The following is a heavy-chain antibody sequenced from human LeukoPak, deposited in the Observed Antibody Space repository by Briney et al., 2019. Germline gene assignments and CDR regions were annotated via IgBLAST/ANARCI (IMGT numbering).Heavy chain of an antibody. D-gene: IGHD6-13*01. CDR1: GGSISSGGYY. J-gene: IGHJ6*02. CDR3: ARARPLAAAGNYYYYYGMDV. CDR2: IYYSGST. V-gene: IGHV4-31*03. Sequence: PSETLSLTCTVSGGSISSGGYYWSWIRQHPGTGLEWIGYIYYSGSTYYNPSLKSRVTISVDTSKNQFSLKLSSVTAADTAVYYCARARPLAAAGNYYYYYGMDVWGQGTTVTVSS.